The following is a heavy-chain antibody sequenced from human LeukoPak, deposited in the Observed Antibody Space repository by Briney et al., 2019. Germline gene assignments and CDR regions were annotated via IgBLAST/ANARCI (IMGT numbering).Heavy chain of an antibody. CDR1: GGSFSGYY. J-gene: IGHJ4*02. V-gene: IGHV4-34*01. Sequence: SETLSFTCAGYGGSFSGYYWSWIGHPPGKGREWIGEVNHSGSTNYNQSLNSRVTISVETSKTPFSLKLSSMTAEDTAVYYLARGLRYSYGSWGQGTLVTVSS. CDR2: VNHSGST. CDR3: ARGLRYSYGS. D-gene: IGHD5-18*01.